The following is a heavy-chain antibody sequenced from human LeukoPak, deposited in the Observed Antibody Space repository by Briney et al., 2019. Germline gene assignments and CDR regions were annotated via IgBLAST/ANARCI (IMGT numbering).Heavy chain of an antibody. CDR2: IYYSGST. J-gene: IGHJ3*02. Sequence: PSETLSLTCTVSGGSISSSSYYWGWIRQPPGKGLEWIGSIYYSGSTYYNPSLKSRVTISVDTSKNQFSLKLSSVTAADTAVYYCARGRGGNVPDAFDIWGQGTMVTVSS. V-gene: IGHV4-39*07. CDR3: ARGRGGNVPDAFDI. CDR1: GGSISSSSYY. D-gene: IGHD1-1*01.